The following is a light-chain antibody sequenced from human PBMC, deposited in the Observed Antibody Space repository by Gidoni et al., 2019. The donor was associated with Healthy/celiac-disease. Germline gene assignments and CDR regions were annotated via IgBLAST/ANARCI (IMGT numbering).Light chain of an antibody. Sequence: EIVMTQSPATLSVSPGERATLSCRASQSVSSNLAWYQQKPGQAPRLLIYVASTRATGIPARFSGSGSGPEFTLTISSLQSEDFAVYYCQQYNNWQTFGQGTKVEIK. J-gene: IGKJ1*01. CDR1: QSVSSN. CDR2: VAS. V-gene: IGKV3-15*01. CDR3: QQYNNWQT.